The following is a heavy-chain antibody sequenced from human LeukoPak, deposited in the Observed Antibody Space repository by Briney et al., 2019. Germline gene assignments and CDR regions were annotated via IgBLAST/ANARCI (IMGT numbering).Heavy chain of an antibody. V-gene: IGHV3-23*01. J-gene: IGHJ4*02. CDR2: ISAGRGGT. CDR3: VTYSTGLYKGLEF. CDR1: GFTFSNYA. D-gene: IGHD2-8*02. Sequence: GGSLRLSCAASGFTFSNYAMSWVRQAPGKGLEWVSVISAGRGGTYYADSVKGRFSISRDNAQNSLYLQMSSLRVEDTAVYYCVTYSTGLYKGLEFWGQGTQVTVSS.